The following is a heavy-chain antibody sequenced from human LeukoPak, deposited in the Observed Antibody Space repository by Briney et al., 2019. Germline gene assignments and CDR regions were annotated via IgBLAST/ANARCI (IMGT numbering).Heavy chain of an antibody. CDR1: GFTFSDYD. CDR3: AKAPRVWLRLPTYFEY. Sequence: GGSLRLSCVASGFTFSDYDMHWVRHAPGKGLEWVAFLRYNGTTKYYADSMKGRFTISRDISKNTLFLQMSSLSSEDTAVYYCAKAPRVWLRLPTYFEYWGQGTLVTVSS. D-gene: IGHD5-12*01. J-gene: IGHJ4*02. V-gene: IGHV3-30*02. CDR2: LRYNGTTK.